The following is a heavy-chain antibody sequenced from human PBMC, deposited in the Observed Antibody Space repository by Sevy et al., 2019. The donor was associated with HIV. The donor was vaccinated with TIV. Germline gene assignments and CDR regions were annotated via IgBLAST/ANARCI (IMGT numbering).Heavy chain of an antibody. CDR1: GFTFNLYS. Sequence: GGSLRLSCAVSGFTFNLYSMNYVRQVPGRGLEWVSSISSTSSYIFYGASVKGRFTISRDNTKNSLYLQMNSLRAEDTAVYYCARGAGDPVGALDIWGQGTMVTVSS. CDR3: ARGAGDPVGALDI. V-gene: IGHV3-21*01. CDR2: ISSTSSYI. J-gene: IGHJ3*02. D-gene: IGHD4-17*01.